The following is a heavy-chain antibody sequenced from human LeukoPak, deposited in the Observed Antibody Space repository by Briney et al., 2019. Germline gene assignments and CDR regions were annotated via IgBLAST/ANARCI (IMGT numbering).Heavy chain of an antibody. J-gene: IGHJ4*01. V-gene: IGHV3-30*04. Sequence: PGGSLRLSCAASGFTFSSYAMRWVRQAPGKGLEWVAVISYDGSNKYYADSVKGRFTISRDNSNNTLYLQLNSLRAEDTAVYYCARGGLLWFARPGLDYWGHRALVTVSA. CDR1: GFTFSSYA. D-gene: IGHD3-10*01. CDR2: ISYDGSNK. CDR3: ARGGLLWFARPGLDY.